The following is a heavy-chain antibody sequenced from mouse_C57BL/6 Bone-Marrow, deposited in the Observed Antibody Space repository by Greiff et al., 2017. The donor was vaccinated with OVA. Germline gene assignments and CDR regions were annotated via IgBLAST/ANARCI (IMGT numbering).Heavy chain of an antibody. CDR3: AREGGGYYVYYWYVDV. Sequence: QVQLQQPGAELVKPGASVKLSCKASGYTFTSYWMHWVKQRPGQGLEWIGMIHPNSGSTNYNEKFKSKATLTVDKSSSTAYMQLSSLTSEDSAVYYCAREGGGYYVYYWYVDVWGTGTTVTVSS. V-gene: IGHV1-64*01. J-gene: IGHJ1*03. D-gene: IGHD1-2*01. CDR1: GYTFTSYW. CDR2: IHPNSGST.